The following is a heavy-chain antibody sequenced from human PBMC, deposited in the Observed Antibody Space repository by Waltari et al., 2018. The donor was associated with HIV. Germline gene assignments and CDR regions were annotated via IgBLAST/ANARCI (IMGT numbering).Heavy chain of an antibody. D-gene: IGHD2-15*01. Sequence: EVQLVESGGDLVKPGGSLRLSCAGSGFTFNNAWMNWVRRAPGKGLELVGRLKSKADGGTTDYAAPVKGRFIVSRDDSKNTLYLQMNSLKTDDTAVYYCTTFTAAGAFDIWGQGTMVTVSS. CDR3: TTFTAAGAFDI. J-gene: IGHJ3*02. CDR2: LKSKADGGTT. V-gene: IGHV3-15*01. CDR1: GFTFNNAW.